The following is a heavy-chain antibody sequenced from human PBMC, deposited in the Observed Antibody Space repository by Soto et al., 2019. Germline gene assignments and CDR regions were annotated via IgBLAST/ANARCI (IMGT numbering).Heavy chain of an antibody. Sequence: PGGSLRLSCAASGFTFSSYAMSWVRQAPGKGLEWVSAISGSGGSTYYADSVKGRFTISRDNSKNTLYLQMNSLRAEDTAVYYCAKDPRVLRFLESTLSWLDPWGQGTRATVSS. CDR2: ISGSGGST. J-gene: IGHJ5*02. CDR1: GFTFSSYA. V-gene: IGHV3-23*01. CDR3: AKDPRVLRFLESTLSWLDP. D-gene: IGHD3-3*01.